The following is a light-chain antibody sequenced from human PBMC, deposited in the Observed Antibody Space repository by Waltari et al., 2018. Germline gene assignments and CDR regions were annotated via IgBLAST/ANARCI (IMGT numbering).Light chain of an antibody. J-gene: IGLJ2*01. CDR3: QAWDSSTVV. CDR1: KLVDNS. CDR2: QNR. Sequence: SYELTHPPSVSVSPGQTASIPCPGAKLVDNSACWYQQKPGQSHVLVIYQNRKRPSGIPERFSGSNSGNTATLTISGTQAVDEAEYSCQAWDSSTVVFGGGTKLTVL. V-gene: IGLV3-1*01.